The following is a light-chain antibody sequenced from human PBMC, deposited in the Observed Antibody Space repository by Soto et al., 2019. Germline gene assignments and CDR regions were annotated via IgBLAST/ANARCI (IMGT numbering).Light chain of an antibody. CDR1: SSDVGGYNY. Sequence: QSVLTQPASVSGSPGQSITISCTGTSSDVGGYNYVSWYQQHPGKAPKLMIYDVSYRPSVVSNRFSGSKSGNTASLTISGLQTEDEADYYCSSYTGSSTLVFGSGTKLTVL. J-gene: IGLJ1*01. V-gene: IGLV2-14*03. CDR3: SSYTGSSTLV. CDR2: DVS.